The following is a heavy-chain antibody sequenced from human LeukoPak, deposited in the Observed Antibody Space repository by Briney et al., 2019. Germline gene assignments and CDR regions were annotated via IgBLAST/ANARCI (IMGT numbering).Heavy chain of an antibody. CDR1: GCTFSSYG. Sequence: GSLRLSCAASGCTFSSYGMHWVRQAPGKGLEWVAFIRYDGSNKYYADSVKGRFTISRDNSKNTLYLQMNSLRAEDTAVYYCAKDDGYYYYYMDVWGKGTTVTVSS. CDR3: AKDDGYYYYYMDV. V-gene: IGHV3-30*02. CDR2: IRYDGSNK. J-gene: IGHJ6*03.